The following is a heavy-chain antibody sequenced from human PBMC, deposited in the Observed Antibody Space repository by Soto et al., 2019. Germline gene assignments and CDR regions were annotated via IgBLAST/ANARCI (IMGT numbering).Heavy chain of an antibody. V-gene: IGHV1-18*01. D-gene: IGHD3-3*01. J-gene: IGHJ4*02. CDR3: ARRGLLEWLSHHDY. Sequence: ASVKVSCKASGYTFTNYAIHWVRQAPGQRLEWMGWISADNGKTNYAQNFQGRVTMTTDTSTSTAYMELRSLRSDDTAVYYCARRGLLEWLSHHDYWGQGTLVTVSS. CDR1: GYTFTNYA. CDR2: ISADNGKT.